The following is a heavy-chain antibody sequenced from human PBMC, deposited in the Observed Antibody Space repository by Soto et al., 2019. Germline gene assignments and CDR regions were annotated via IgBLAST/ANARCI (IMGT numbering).Heavy chain of an antibody. CDR2: VSKSDYT. CDR1: GFNFNNYG. Sequence: GGSLRLSCAVAGFNFNNYGINWVRQAPGKGLEWVSSVSKSDYTYYSDSVKGRFTISRDNDKNSVSLQMNTLRAEDTAVYYCAREDSIIIPAVSDFWGQGTLVTVSS. V-gene: IGHV3-21*01. D-gene: IGHD2-2*01. J-gene: IGHJ4*02. CDR3: AREDSIIIPAVSDF.